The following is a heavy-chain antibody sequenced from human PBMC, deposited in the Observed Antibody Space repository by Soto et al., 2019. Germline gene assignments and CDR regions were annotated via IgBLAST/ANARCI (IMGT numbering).Heavy chain of an antibody. V-gene: IGHV3-20*04. CDR2: INRDGGST. Sequence: EVQLVESGGGVVRPGGSLRLSCAASGFPVDDYGMSWVRQAPGKGLEWVSGINRDGGSTGYADSVKGRFTISRDNAKNSLYLQLNSLRAEDTAFYYCARAPGYYGDFFEFWGQGTMVPVSS. J-gene: IGHJ4*02. CDR3: ARAPGYYGDFFEF. D-gene: IGHD4-17*01. CDR1: GFPVDDYG.